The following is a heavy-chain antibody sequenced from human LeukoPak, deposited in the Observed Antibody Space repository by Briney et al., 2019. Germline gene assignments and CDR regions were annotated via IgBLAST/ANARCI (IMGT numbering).Heavy chain of an antibody. CDR2: IYTSGST. V-gene: IGHV4-4*07. CDR3: ARATKDIVVVPAAQHYYYYMDV. J-gene: IGHJ6*03. D-gene: IGHD2-2*01. Sequence: SETLSLTCTVSGGSISPGASISSYYWSWIRQPAGKGLEWIGRIYTSGSTNYNPSLKSRVTMSVATSKNQFSLKLSSVTAADTAVYYCARATKDIVVVPAAQHYYYYMDVWGKGTTVTVSS. CDR1: GGSISPGASISSYY.